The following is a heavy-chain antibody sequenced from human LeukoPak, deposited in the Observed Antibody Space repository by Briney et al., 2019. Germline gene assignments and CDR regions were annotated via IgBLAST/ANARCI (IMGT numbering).Heavy chain of an antibody. CDR1: GYSISSGYY. Sequence: SETLSLTCTVSGYSISSGYYWGWIRQPPGKGLEWIGSIYHSGSTYYNPSLKSRVTISVDTSKNQFSLKLSSVTAADTAVYYCARDGYGDFTTGDYWGQGTLVTVSS. V-gene: IGHV4-38-2*02. CDR3: ARDGYGDFTTGDY. J-gene: IGHJ4*02. CDR2: IYHSGST. D-gene: IGHD4-17*01.